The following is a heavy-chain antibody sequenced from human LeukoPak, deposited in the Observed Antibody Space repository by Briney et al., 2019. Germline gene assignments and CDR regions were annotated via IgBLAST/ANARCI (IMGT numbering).Heavy chain of an antibody. D-gene: IGHD2-8*01. CDR2: ISGSSNYM. Sequence: GGSLRLSCAASGFTFSRNAMNWVRQAPGKGLEWVSFISGSSNYMSYADSVKGRFTVSRDNAKRSLYLQIESLRDDDTAVYHCALGTINKDYYFGMDVWGQGTTVTVSS. CDR1: GFTFSRNA. J-gene: IGHJ6*02. V-gene: IGHV3-21*04. CDR3: ALGTINKDYYFGMDV.